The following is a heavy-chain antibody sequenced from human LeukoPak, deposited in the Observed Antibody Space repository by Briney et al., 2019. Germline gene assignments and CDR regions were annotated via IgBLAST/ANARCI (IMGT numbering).Heavy chain of an antibody. CDR3: ARGEHKATITGLDS. Sequence: GGSLRLSCAASRFNFRVFAMTWVRQAPGKGLEWVSCISGSGNTYYADSVKGRFTISRDNAENSVSLQMHGLRAGDTAVYFCARGEHKATITGLDSWGQGTLVTVSS. D-gene: IGHD5-24*01. J-gene: IGHJ4*02. CDR2: ISGSGNT. CDR1: RFNFRVFA. V-gene: IGHV3-69-1*01.